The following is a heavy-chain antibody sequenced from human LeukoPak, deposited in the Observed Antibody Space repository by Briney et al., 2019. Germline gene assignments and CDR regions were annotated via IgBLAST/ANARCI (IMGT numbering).Heavy chain of an antibody. CDR1: GFTFDDYA. CDR3: AKDSSFGIAAAGRGPGYFQH. Sequence: PGGSLRLSCAASGFTFDDYAMHWVRQAPGKGLEWVSLISWDGGSTYYADSVKGRFTISRDNSKNSLYLQMNSLRAEDTALYYCAKDSSFGIAAAGRGPGYFQHWGQGTLVTVSS. D-gene: IGHD6-13*01. V-gene: IGHV3-43D*03. J-gene: IGHJ1*01. CDR2: ISWDGGST.